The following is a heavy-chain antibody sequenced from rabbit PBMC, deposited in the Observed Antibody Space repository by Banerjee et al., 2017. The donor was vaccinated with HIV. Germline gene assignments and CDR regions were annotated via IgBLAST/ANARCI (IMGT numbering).Heavy chain of an antibody. D-gene: IGHD6-1*01. Sequence: QSLEESGGDLVKPGASLTLTCTASGFSFSSSYFMCWVRQAPGKGLEWIACIYGGSSGHTYYASWAKGRFTISKTSSTTVTLQMTSLTAADSATYFCARDVSGAGYGYAFNLWGPGTLVTVS. CDR2: IYGGSSGHT. CDR3: ARDVSGAGYGYAFNL. CDR1: GFSFSSSYF. V-gene: IGHV1S40*01. J-gene: IGHJ4*01.